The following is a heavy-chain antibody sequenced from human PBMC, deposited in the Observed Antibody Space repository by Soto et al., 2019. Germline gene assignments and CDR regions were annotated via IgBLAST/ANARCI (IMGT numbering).Heavy chain of an antibody. CDR1: GFIFSDAW. CDR2: IRSKSYGEIT. Sequence: EVQLVESGGGLVQPGQSLRLSCVGSGFIFSDAWMIWVRQAPGKGLEWVGRIRSKSYGEITDYAEPVKGRFLLSRDDSTNTLYLQMNSLQAGDTAVYYCTAPSRQQWPTMDGRYWGQGTRVTVSS. D-gene: IGHD2-2*03. V-gene: IGHV3-15*01. J-gene: IGHJ4*02. CDR3: TAPSRQQWPTMDGRY.